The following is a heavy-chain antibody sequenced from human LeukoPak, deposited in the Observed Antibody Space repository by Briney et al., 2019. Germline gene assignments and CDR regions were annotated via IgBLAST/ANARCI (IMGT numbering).Heavy chain of an antibody. D-gene: IGHD3-22*01. Sequence: GGSLRLSCAASGFTFSSYAMSWVRQAPGKGLEWVSAISGSGGSTYYADSVKGRFTISRDNSKNTLYLQMNSLRAEDTAVYYCAKTPDDSSGYSYFDYWGQGTLVTVSS. J-gene: IGHJ4*02. CDR2: ISGSGGST. CDR3: AKTPDDSSGYSYFDY. CDR1: GFTFSSYA. V-gene: IGHV3-23*01.